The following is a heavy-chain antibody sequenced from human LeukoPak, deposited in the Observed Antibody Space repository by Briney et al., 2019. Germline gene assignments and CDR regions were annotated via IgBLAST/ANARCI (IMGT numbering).Heavy chain of an antibody. J-gene: IGHJ5*02. CDR2: INPNSGGT. CDR1: GYTFTGYY. CDR3: ARLYYDSGGYYYTDS. V-gene: IGHV1-2*02. D-gene: IGHD3-22*01. Sequence: ASVKVSCKASGYTFTGYYMHWVRQAPGQGLEWMGWINPNSGGTNYAQKFQGRVTMTRDTSISTAYMELSRLRSDDTAVYYCARLYYDSGGYYYTDSWGQGALVTVSS.